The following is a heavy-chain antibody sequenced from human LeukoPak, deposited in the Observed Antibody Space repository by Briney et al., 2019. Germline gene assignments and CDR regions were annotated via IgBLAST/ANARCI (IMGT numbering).Heavy chain of an antibody. CDR1: GGTFSSYA. CDR2: INPSGGST. V-gene: IGHV1-46*01. D-gene: IGHD1-14*01. J-gene: IGHJ4*02. CDR3: ARDPRTQNGEYRGPYDY. Sequence: GASVKVSCKASGGTFSSYAISWVRQAPGQGLEWMGIINPSGGSTSYAQKFQGRVTMTRDTSTSTVYMELSSLRSEDTAVYYCARDPRTQNGEYRGPYDYWGQGTLVTVSS.